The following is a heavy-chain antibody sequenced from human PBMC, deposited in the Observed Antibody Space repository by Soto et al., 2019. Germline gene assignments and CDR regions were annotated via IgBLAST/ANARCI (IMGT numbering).Heavy chain of an antibody. CDR3: AKGTSAGGHRYGYGPGNFYDYYYYGMDV. V-gene: IGHV3-23*01. CDR1: KTVNCYH. Sequence: GSLVIPWAILLKTVNCYHKNLVPPAGGEGLGMGSNYDVNCGSTYYADSVKGRFTISRDNSKSTLYLQMNSLRADDTAIYYCAKGTSAGGHRYGYGPGNFYDYYYYGMDVWGQGTTVTVSS. D-gene: IGHD5-18*01. J-gene: IGHJ6*02. CDR2: YDVNCGST.